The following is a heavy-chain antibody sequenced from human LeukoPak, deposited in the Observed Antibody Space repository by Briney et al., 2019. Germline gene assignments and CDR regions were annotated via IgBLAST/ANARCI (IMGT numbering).Heavy chain of an antibody. CDR1: GFIFTHYG. V-gene: IGHV3-33*01. D-gene: IGHD2-2*01. CDR2: IGVDGTMK. Sequence: GWSLRLSCATSGFIFTHYGFHWVRQAPGTGLEWVALIGVDGTMKYYAESVRGRFTISRENSRNTLYLQMNSLRVEDTAVYYCVVVVVPAAVWHFDLWGRGTLVTVSS. CDR3: VVVVVPAAVWHFDL. J-gene: IGHJ2*01.